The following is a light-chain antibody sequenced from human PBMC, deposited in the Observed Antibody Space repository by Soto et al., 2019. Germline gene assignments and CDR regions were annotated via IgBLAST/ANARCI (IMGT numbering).Light chain of an antibody. Sequence: DIQMTQSPSSLSVSIGDRVTITCRSSQSSSGYLNWYQQKPGKAPRLLIFAAATLQSGVPSRVSGSGSGTDFTLTISSLQPDDCATYSCQQSYSSPLSFGRGTKLEIK. CDR2: AAA. CDR1: QSSSGY. J-gene: IGKJ2*01. CDR3: QQSYSSPLS. V-gene: IGKV1-39*01.